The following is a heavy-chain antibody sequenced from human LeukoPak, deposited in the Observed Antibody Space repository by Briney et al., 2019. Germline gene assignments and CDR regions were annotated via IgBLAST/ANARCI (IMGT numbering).Heavy chain of an antibody. CDR2: IYTSGST. Sequence: SETLSLTCTVSGGSIRSYYWSWIRQPAGKGLEWIGRIYTSGSTNYNPSLKSRVTMSVDTSKNQFSLKLSSVTAADTAVYYCARDLGITMVRGVIRGGPNWFDPWGQGTLVTVSS. V-gene: IGHV4-4*07. D-gene: IGHD3-10*01. J-gene: IGHJ5*02. CDR3: ARDLGITMVRGVIRGGPNWFDP. CDR1: GGSIRSYY.